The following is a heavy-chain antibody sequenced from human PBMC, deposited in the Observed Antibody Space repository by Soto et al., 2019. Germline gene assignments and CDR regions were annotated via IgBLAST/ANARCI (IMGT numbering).Heavy chain of an antibody. V-gene: IGHV4-31*03. Sequence: SETLSLTCTVSGGSISSGGYYWSWIRQHPGKGLEWIGYIYYSGSTYYNPSLKSRVTISADTSKNQFSLKLSSVTAADTAVYYCARSYYDILTGYYIAFDYWGQGTLVTVSS. J-gene: IGHJ4*02. CDR2: IYYSGST. D-gene: IGHD3-9*01. CDR3: ARSYYDILTGYYIAFDY. CDR1: GGSISSGGYY.